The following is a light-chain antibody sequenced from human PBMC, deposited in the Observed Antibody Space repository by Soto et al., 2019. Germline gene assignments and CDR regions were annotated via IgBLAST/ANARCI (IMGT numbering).Light chain of an antibody. CDR3: QQSYSTPYT. CDR1: QRITTY. Sequence: HMTQSPSSLSASVGDRVTITCRASQRITTYLNWYQQKPGKAPKLLISTAATLQGGVQSRFSGSGSGTDFTLTITTLQPEDFATYFCQQSYSTPYTFGQGTKLEIK. V-gene: IGKV1-39*01. J-gene: IGKJ2*01. CDR2: TAA.